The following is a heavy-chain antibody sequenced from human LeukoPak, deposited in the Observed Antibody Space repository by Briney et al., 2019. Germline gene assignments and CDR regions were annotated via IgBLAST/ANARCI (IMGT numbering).Heavy chain of an antibody. J-gene: IGHJ3*02. CDR2: ISSSGSTI. D-gene: IGHD5-18*01. Sequence: PGGSLRLSCAASGFTFSSYEMNWVRQAPGKGLEWVSYISSSGSTIYYADSVKGRFTISRDNAKNSLYLQMNSLRAEDTAVYYCARCSGWREREIWLPDAFDIWGQGTVVTVSS. CDR1: GFTFSSYE. V-gene: IGHV3-48*03. CDR3: ARCSGWREREIWLPDAFDI.